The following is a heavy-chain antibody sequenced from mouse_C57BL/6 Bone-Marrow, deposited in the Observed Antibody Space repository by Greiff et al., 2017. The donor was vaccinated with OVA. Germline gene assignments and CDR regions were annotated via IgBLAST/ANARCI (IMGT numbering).Heavy chain of an antibody. CDR1: GYTFTSYW. CDR2: IDPSDSYT. J-gene: IGHJ2*01. V-gene: IGHV1-50*01. Sequence: VQLQQPGAELVKPGASVKLSCKASGYTFTSYWMQWVKQRPGQGLEWIGEIDPSDSYTNYNQKFKGKATLTVDTSSSTAYMQLSSMTSEDSAVYYCARGTTVAWYYFDYWGQGTTLTVSS. D-gene: IGHD1-1*01. CDR3: ARGTTVAWYYFDY.